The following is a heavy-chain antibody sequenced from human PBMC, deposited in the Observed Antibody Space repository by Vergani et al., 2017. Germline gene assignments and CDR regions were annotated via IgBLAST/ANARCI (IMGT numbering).Heavy chain of an antibody. D-gene: IGHD6-19*01. J-gene: IGHJ6*02. CDR3: AGLAVAGTTYYYGMDV. CDR2: ISSSSYYI. CDR1: AFTLSSYS. Sequence: EVQLVESGGGLVKPGGSLRLSCAVSAFTLSSYSMNWVRQAPGKGPEWVSSISSSSYYIYYADSVKHRVTISRDHAKNSLYLQMSSLRAEATAVYYCAGLAVAGTTYYYGMDVWGQGTTVTVSS. V-gene: IGHV3-21*01.